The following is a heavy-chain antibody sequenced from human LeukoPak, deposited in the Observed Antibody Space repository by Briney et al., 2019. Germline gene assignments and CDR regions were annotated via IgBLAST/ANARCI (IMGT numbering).Heavy chain of an antibody. D-gene: IGHD5-24*01. CDR3: ARRETSDAFDI. CDR2: IYYSGST. J-gene: IGHJ3*02. V-gene: IGHV4-39*01. CDR1: GGSISSSSYY. Sequence: PSETLSLTCTVSGGSISSSSYYWGWIRQPPGKGLEWIGSIYYSGSTYYNPSLKSRVTISVDTSKNQFSLKLSSVTAADTAVYYCARRETSDAFDIWGQGIMVTVSS.